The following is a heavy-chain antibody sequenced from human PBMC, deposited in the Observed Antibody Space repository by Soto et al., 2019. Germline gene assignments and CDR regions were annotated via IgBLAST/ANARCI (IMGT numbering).Heavy chain of an antibody. D-gene: IGHD6-13*01. Sequence: SETLSLTCTVSGDSSNNYYWSWIRQPPGKRLEWIGYIYYTGITTYNPSLESRVTMSVDTSKNQFSLKLNSVNAADTAVYYCAKYRRTEAEGFTLDYWGRGTLVTVSS. CDR1: GDSSNNYY. CDR3: AKYRRTEAEGFTLDY. J-gene: IGHJ4*02. CDR2: IYYTGIT. V-gene: IGHV4-59*01.